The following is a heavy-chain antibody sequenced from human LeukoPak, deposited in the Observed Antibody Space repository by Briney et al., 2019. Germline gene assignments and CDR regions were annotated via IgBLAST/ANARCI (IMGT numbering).Heavy chain of an antibody. D-gene: IGHD6-19*01. V-gene: IGHV1-3*01. CDR3: ARREAVPTLQH. Sequence: ASVTVSCTASGYTFTTHPLHWVRQAPGQRLEWMGWINAGNGNTKYSQKFQGRVTITRDTSASTTYMELRSLRSEDTAVYYCARREAVPTLQHWGQGTLVTVSS. J-gene: IGHJ1*01. CDR2: INAGNGNT. CDR1: GYTFTTHP.